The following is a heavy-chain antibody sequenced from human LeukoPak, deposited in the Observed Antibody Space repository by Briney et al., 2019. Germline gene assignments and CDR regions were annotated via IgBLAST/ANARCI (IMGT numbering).Heavy chain of an antibody. CDR3: ASRTYYDTDPSKEY. D-gene: IGHD3-22*01. V-gene: IGHV3-23*01. CDR2: ISSSGSGGNT. Sequence: GGSLRLSCTASGVTLSSYAMSWARQAPGKGLEWVSGISSSGSGGNTYYADSVKGRFTISRDNSKNTLYLQMNSLRAEDTAVYYCASRTYYDTDPSKEYWGQGTLVTVSS. CDR1: GVTLSSYA. J-gene: IGHJ4*02.